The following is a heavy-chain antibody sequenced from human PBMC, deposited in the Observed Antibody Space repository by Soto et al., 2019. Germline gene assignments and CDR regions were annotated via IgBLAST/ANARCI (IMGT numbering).Heavy chain of an antibody. J-gene: IGHJ4*02. CDR1: GGSFSGYY. V-gene: IGHV4-34*01. CDR3: AREVADYGSGIDY. CDR2: INHSGST. D-gene: IGHD3-10*01. Sequence: QVQLQQWGAGLLKPSETLSLTCAVYGGSFSGYYWSWIRQPPGKGLEWIGEINHSGSTNYNPSLKSRVTISVDTSKNQFSLKLSSVTAADTAVYYCAREVADYGSGIDYWGQGTLVTVSS.